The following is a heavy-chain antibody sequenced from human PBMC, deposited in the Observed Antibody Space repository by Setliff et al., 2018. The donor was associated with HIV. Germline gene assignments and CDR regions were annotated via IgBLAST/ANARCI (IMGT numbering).Heavy chain of an antibody. CDR2: VDYNGRT. Sequence: PSETLSLTCTVSGASISSYYWSWIRQPLGKGLEWIGYVDYNGRTDYNPSLKSRVTISLDTSKNQVSLKLSSVAAADTAVYYCAREVLWFGELSTGWYFDLWGRGTLVTVSS. V-gene: IGHV4-59*01. CDR3: AREVLWFGELSTGWYFDL. D-gene: IGHD3-10*01. CDR1: GASISSYY. J-gene: IGHJ2*01.